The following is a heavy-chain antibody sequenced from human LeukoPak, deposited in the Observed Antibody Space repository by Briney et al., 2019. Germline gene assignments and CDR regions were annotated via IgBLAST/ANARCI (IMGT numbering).Heavy chain of an antibody. D-gene: IGHD2-2*01. CDR1: GGSISSSSYY. CDR3: AREDIVVVPAASDYFDY. V-gene: IGHV4-39*01. J-gene: IGHJ4*02. Sequence: SETLSLTCTVSGGSISSSSYYWGWIRQPPGKGLEWIGSIYYSGSTYYNPSLKSRVTISVDTSKNQFSLKLSSVTAADTAVYYCAREDIVVVPAASDYFDYWGQGTLVTVSS. CDR2: IYYSGST.